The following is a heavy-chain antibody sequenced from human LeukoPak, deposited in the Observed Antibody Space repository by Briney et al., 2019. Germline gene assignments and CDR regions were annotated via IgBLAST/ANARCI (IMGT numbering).Heavy chain of an antibody. CDR3: ASDGSPNYYDTPRFDP. J-gene: IGHJ5*02. V-gene: IGHV3-33*01. CDR1: GFTFSSYG. Sequence: GRSLRLSCAASGFTFSSYGMHWVRQAPGKGLEWVAVIWYDGSNKYYADSVKGRFTISRDNSKNTLYLQMNSLRAEDTAVYYCASDGSPNYYDTPRFDPWGQGTLVTVSS. D-gene: IGHD3-22*01. CDR2: IWYDGSNK.